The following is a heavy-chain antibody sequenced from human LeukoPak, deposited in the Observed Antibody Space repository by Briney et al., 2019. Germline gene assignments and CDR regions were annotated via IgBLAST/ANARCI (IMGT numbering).Heavy chain of an antibody. D-gene: IGHD4-17*01. CDR2: IYHSGST. Sequence: SQTLSLTCAVSGGSISSGGYSWSWIRQPPGKGLEWIGYIYHSGSTYYNPSLKSRVTISVDTSKNQFSLQLNSVTPEDTAVYYCAREGLRSYYYYYGMDVWGQGTTVTVSS. CDR1: GGSISSGGYS. V-gene: IGHV4-30-2*01. CDR3: AREGLRSYYYYYGMDV. J-gene: IGHJ6*02.